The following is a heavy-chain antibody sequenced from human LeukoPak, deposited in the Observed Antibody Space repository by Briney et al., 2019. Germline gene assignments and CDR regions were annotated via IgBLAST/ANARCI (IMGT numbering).Heavy chain of an antibody. J-gene: IGHJ4*02. Sequence: ASVKVSCKVSGYTLTELSMHWVRQAPGKGLEWMGGFDPEDGETIYAQKSQGRVTMTEDTSTDTAYMELSSLRSEDTAVYYCATVFKGYSSSWYNRFGPLPDYWGQGTLVTVSS. CDR2: FDPEDGET. CDR1: GYTLTELS. CDR3: ATVFKGYSSSWYNRFGPLPDY. D-gene: IGHD6-13*01. V-gene: IGHV1-24*01.